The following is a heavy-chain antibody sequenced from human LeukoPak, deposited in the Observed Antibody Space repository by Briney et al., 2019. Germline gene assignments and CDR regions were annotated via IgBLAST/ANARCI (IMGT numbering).Heavy chain of an antibody. CDR1: GGSFSGYY. D-gene: IGHD2-2*01. Sequence: SETLSLTCAVYGGSFSGYYWSWIRQPPGKGREWIGEINHSGSTNYNPSLKSRVTISVDTSKNQFSLKLSSVPAADTAVYYCARGPSNIVVVPAATPPLGYFDYWGQGTLVTVSS. J-gene: IGHJ4*02. CDR3: ARGPSNIVVVPAATPPLGYFDY. V-gene: IGHV4-34*01. CDR2: INHSGST.